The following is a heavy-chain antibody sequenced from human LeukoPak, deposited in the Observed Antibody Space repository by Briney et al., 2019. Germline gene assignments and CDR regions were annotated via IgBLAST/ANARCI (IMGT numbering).Heavy chain of an antibody. CDR3: AKPTSGSGSFLIDF. V-gene: IGHV3-7*01. Sequence: GGSLRLSCAASGFTFSSYWMSWVRQAPGKGLEWVASIKRDGSVKKYVDSVQGRFTVSRDNTKNSLYLQMNSLRAEDTAVYFCAKPTSGSGSFLIDFWGQGTLVTVSS. CDR2: IKRDGSVK. J-gene: IGHJ4*02. D-gene: IGHD1-26*01. CDR1: GFTFSSYW.